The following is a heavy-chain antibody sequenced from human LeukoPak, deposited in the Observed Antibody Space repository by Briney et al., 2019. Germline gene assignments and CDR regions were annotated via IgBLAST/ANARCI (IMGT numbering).Heavy chain of an antibody. CDR3: ARDGGSAMPFDY. V-gene: IGHV3-7*01. CDR2: IRQEGSDK. D-gene: IGHD2-2*01. Sequence: GGSLRLSCAASGFTFSTYWMSWVRQAPGKGLEWVANIRQEGSDKYYVDSVKGRFTISRDNAKNSLYLQMNSLRAEDTAVYYCARDGGSAMPFDYWGQGTLVTVSS. J-gene: IGHJ4*02. CDR1: GFTFSTYW.